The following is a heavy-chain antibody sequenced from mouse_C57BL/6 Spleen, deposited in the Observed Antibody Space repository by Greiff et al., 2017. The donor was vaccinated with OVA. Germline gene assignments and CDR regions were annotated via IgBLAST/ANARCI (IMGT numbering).Heavy chain of an antibody. J-gene: IGHJ2*01. CDR1: GYTFTDYE. Sequence: VQLQQSGAELVRPGASVTLSCKASGYTFTDYEMHWVKQTPVHGLEWIGAIDPETGGTAYNQKFKGKAILTADKSSSTAYMELRSLTSEDSAVCYCTRWGNGYWGQGTTLTVSS. CDR2: IDPETGGT. CDR3: TRWGNGY. V-gene: IGHV1-15*01.